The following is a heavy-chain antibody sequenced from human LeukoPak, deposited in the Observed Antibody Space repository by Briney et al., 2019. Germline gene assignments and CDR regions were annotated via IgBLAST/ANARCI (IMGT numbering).Heavy chain of an antibody. D-gene: IGHD3-10*01. CDR2: INPSGGST. J-gene: IGHJ3*02. Sequence: ASGNVSWKASGYTFTSFYMHWVRQAAGQGLEWMGIINPSGGSTSYAQKFEGRVTMTRNTSTSTVYMELSSLRSEDTAVYYCAREYGSEDGAFDIWGQGTMVTVSS. V-gene: IGHV1-46*01. CDR1: GYTFTSFY. CDR3: AREYGSEDGAFDI.